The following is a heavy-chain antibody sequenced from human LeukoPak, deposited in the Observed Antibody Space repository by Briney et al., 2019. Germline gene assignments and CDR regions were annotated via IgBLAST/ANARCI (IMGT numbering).Heavy chain of an antibody. CDR3: ARDGDSSGYPFDY. D-gene: IGHD3-22*01. J-gene: IGHJ4*02. Sequence: SETLSLTCTVSGGSISSGSYYWSWIRQPAGKGLEWIGRIYTSGSTNYNPSLKSRVTISVDTSKNQFSLKLSSVTAADTAVYYCARDGDSSGYPFDYWGQGTLVTVSS. V-gene: IGHV4-61*02. CDR1: GGSISSGSYY. CDR2: IYTSGST.